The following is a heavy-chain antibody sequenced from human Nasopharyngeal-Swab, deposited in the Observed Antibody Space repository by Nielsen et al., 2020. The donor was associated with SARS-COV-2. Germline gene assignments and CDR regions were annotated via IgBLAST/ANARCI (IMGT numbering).Heavy chain of an antibody. Sequence: SDTLSLTCIVSGGSISTYYWTWLRQSPGKGLEWIGYIYNSGSTNYNPSLKSRVTMSVDTSKNRFSLHLSSVSPADTAVYYCARDERSGWNLNGMDVWGQGTTVTVSS. D-gene: IGHD6-19*01. CDR3: ARDERSGWNLNGMDV. V-gene: IGHV4-59*01. CDR2: IYNSGST. J-gene: IGHJ6*02. CDR1: GGSISTYY.